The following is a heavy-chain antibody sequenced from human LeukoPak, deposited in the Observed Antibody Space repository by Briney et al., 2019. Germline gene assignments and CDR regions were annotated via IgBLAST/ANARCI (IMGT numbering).Heavy chain of an antibody. CDR2: ISDTVRDA. V-gene: IGHV3-23*01. J-gene: IGHJ4*02. CDR1: GFTFSAYG. D-gene: IGHD4-17*01. Sequence: GESLRLSCAASGFTFSAYGMSWVRQAPGKGLEWVSHISDTVRDAWYANSVKGRFIISRDNSRDTVYLQMSSLRPEDAALYFCAKDNYGGIFASWGQGTLVTVSS. CDR3: AKDNYGGIFAS.